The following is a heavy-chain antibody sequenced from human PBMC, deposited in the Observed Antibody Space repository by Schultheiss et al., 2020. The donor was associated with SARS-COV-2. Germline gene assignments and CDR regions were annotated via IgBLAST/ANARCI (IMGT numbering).Heavy chain of an antibody. V-gene: IGHV3-30*07. D-gene: IGHD1-26*01. J-gene: IGHJ4*02. Sequence: GGSLRLSCAASGFTFSSYAMHWVRQAPGKGLEWVAVISYDGSNKYYADSVKGRFTISRDNSKNTLYLQMNSLRAEDTAVYYCARGSGSYFDYWGQGTLVTVSS. CDR1: GFTFSSYA. CDR2: ISYDGSNK. CDR3: ARGSGSYFDY.